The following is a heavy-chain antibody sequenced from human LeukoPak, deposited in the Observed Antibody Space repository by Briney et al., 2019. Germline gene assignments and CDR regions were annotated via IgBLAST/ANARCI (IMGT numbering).Heavy chain of an antibody. CDR3: ARGPGLSYYYYMDV. CDR2: INPNSGGT. CDR1: GYTFTGYY. V-gene: IGHV1-2*02. Sequence: ASVKVSCKASGYTFTGYYMHWVRQAPGQGLEWMGWINPNSGGTNYAQKFQGRVTMTRDTSISTAYMELSSLRSEDTAVYYCARGPGLSYYYYMDVWGKGTTVTVSS. J-gene: IGHJ6*03.